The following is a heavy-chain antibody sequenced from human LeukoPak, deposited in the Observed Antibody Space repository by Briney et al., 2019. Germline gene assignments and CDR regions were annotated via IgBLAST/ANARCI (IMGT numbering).Heavy chain of an antibody. J-gene: IGHJ4*02. CDR3: ARGQGWFGKLFPVDY. D-gene: IGHD3-10*01. Sequence: GRSLRLSCAASGFTFSSYGMHWVRQAPGKGLAWVAVIWYDGSNKYYADSVKGRFTFSRDNSKNALYLQMNSLRGEATAVYYCARGQGWFGKLFPVDYLGQGTLVTVSS. CDR1: GFTFSSYG. V-gene: IGHV3-33*01. CDR2: IWYDGSNK.